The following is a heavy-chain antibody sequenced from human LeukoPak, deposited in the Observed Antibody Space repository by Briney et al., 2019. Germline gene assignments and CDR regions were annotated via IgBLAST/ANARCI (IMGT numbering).Heavy chain of an antibody. CDR1: GFTVSSNY. Sequence: PGGSLRLSCAASGFTVSSNYMSWVRQAPGKGLEWVSVIYSGGSTYYADSVKGRFTISRDNAKNSLYLQMNSLRAEDTAVYYCASGIAVAGTSLDYYGMDVWGQGTTVTVSS. V-gene: IGHV3-53*01. CDR2: IYSGGST. CDR3: ASGIAVAGTSLDYYGMDV. J-gene: IGHJ6*02. D-gene: IGHD6-19*01.